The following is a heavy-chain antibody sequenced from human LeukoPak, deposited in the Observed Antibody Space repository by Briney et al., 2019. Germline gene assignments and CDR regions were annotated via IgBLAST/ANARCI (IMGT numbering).Heavy chain of an antibody. V-gene: IGHV3-23*01. J-gene: IGHJ4*02. CDR3: AKDGGLWVSAHWGDS. CDR2: ITTSDGNT. D-gene: IGHD7-27*01. CDR1: GFTVSSNY. Sequence: SGGSLRLSRAASGFTVSSNYMSWVRQAPGKGLEWVSTITTSDGNTYYADSVKGRFTVSRDNSKNTLYLQMNSLRAEDTAVYYCAKDGGLWVSAHWGDSWGRGTLVTVSS.